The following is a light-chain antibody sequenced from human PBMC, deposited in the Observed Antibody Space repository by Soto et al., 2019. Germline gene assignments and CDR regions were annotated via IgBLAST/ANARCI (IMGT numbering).Light chain of an antibody. V-gene: IGLV2-14*03. CDR3: SSYTTSNTRQIV. CDR1: SSDVGGYNY. Sequence: QSVLTQPASVSVSPGQSITISCTGTSSDVGGYNYVSRYQHHPGKAPKLIIYDVSNRPSGVSIRFSGSKSDNTASLTISGLQPEDEADYHCSSYTTSNTRQIVFGTGTKVTVL. J-gene: IGLJ1*01. CDR2: DVS.